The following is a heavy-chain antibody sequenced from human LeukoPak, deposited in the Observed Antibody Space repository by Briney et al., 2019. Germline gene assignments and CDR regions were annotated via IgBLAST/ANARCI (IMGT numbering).Heavy chain of an antibody. J-gene: IGHJ4*02. Sequence: GGSLRLSCAASGFTFSSYAMSWVRQAPGKGLEWVSAVSGSGGSTYYADSVKGRFTISRDNSKNTLYLQMNSLRAEDTAVYYCARKAGTVVTTYYFDYWGQGTLVTVSS. V-gene: IGHV3-23*01. D-gene: IGHD4-23*01. CDR1: GFTFSSYA. CDR3: ARKAGTVVTTYYFDY. CDR2: VSGSGGST.